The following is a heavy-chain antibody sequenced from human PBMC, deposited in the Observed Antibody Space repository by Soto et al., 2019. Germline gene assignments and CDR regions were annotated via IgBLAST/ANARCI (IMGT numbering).Heavy chain of an antibody. CDR3: TRSSTGFSYADS. J-gene: IGHJ4*02. CDR1: GFTFSTYW. Sequence: EVQLVESGGVLVQPGGSLRLSCAASGFTFSTYWMHWVRQAPGKGLVWVSRIDGDGSDTVYADSVKGRFTISRDNAKNTLYLQMNSLRAEDTAVYYCTRSSTGFSYADSWGRGTLVTVSS. D-gene: IGHD2-2*01. CDR2: IDGDGSDT. V-gene: IGHV3-74*01.